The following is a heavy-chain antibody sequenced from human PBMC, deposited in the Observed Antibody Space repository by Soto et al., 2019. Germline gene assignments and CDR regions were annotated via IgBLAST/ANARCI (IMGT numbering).Heavy chain of an antibody. Sequence: ASVKVSCKASGYTFTDYYIHWVRQAPGQGLEWMGMINPSGGSTDYAQKLQGRVTMTRNTSISTAYMELSSLRSEDTAVYYCARAIRIAARSPNYYYYMDVWGKGTTVTVSS. CDR2: INPSGGST. V-gene: IGHV1-46*01. CDR3: ARAIRIAARSPNYYYYMDV. J-gene: IGHJ6*03. D-gene: IGHD6-6*01. CDR1: GYTFTDYY.